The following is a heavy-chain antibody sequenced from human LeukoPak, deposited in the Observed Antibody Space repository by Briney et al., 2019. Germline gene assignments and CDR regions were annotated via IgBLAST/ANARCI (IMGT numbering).Heavy chain of an antibody. J-gene: IGHJ4*02. CDR1: GYTFTGYY. CDR3: AKERRGYSGYDYFDY. V-gene: IGHV1-2*02. CDR2: INPNSGGT. D-gene: IGHD5-12*01. Sequence: EASVKVSCKASGYTFTGYYMHWVRQAPGQGLEWMGWINPNSGGTNYAQKFQGRVTMTRDTSISTAYMELSRLRSDDTAVYYCAKERRGYSGYDYFDYWGQGTLVTVSS.